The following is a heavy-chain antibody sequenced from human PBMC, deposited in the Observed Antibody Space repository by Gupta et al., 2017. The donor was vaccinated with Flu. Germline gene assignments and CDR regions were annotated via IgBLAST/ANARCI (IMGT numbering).Heavy chain of an antibody. CDR1: GGSISSFY. V-gene: IGHV4-59*01. J-gene: IGHJ4*02. CDR3: ARTIDYGDYYFDN. D-gene: IGHD4-17*01. CDR2: IYNLGGT. Sequence: GKPSETLSLTCSLSGGSISSFYWSWIRQPPGKGLEWIGYIYNLGGTNYNPSLRGRVTISLDTSMTQFSLKLTSVTAADTAVYFCARTIDYGDYYFDNWGRGTLVTVSS.